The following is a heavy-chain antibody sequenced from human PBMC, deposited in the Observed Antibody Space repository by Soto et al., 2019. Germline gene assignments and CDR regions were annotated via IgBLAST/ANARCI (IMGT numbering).Heavy chain of an antibody. CDR1: GYTFTSYY. V-gene: IGHV1-46*01. CDR2: INPSGGST. Sequence: ASVKVSCKASGYTFTSYYIHWVRQARGQGLEWMGIINPSGGSTSYAQKFQGRVTMTRDTSTSTVYMELSSLRSEDTAVYYCARDTSKSGRWLQFWDYYYYGMDVWGQGTTVTVSS. J-gene: IGHJ6*02. D-gene: IGHD5-12*01. CDR3: ARDTSKSGRWLQFWDYYYYGMDV.